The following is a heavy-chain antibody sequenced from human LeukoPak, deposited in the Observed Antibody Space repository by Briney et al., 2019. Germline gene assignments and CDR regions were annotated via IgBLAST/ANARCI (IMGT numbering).Heavy chain of an antibody. D-gene: IGHD3-16*01. CDR3: AKDPSSIPSYGAYFDY. Sequence: PGGSLRLSCAASGFTFSSYAMSWVRQAPGKGLEWASAISDSGGSTYYADSVKGRFTISRDNSKNTLYLQMNSLRAEDTAVYYCAKDPSSIPSYGAYFDYWGQGTLVTVSS. CDR1: GFTFSSYA. V-gene: IGHV3-23*01. J-gene: IGHJ4*02. CDR2: ISDSGGST.